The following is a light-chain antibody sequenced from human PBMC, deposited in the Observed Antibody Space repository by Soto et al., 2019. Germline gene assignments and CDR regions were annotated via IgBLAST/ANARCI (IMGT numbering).Light chain of an antibody. V-gene: IGLV2-14*03. CDR3: SSYTTKSTVV. CDR2: DVS. Sequence: QSVLTQPASVSGSPGQSITISCTGTSSDVGYYNYVPWYQHHPGKAPKLIIYDVSNRPSGVSNRFSGSKSGNTASLTISGLQAEDESDYYCSSYTTKSTVVFGGGTKLTVL. CDR1: SSDVGYYNY. J-gene: IGLJ2*01.